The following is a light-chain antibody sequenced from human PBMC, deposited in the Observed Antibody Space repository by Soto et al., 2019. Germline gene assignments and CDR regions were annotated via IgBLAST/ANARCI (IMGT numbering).Light chain of an antibody. J-gene: IGLJ1*01. Sequence: QSVLTQPHSASGTPGQRVTISCSGSSSNIGSNYVYWYQQLPGTAPTLLIYSNNQRPSGVHDRFSGSKSGTSASLAISGLRSEDEAYYYCAAWDDSLSVLYVFGTGTNVTVL. V-gene: IGLV1-47*02. CDR2: SNN. CDR3: AAWDDSLSVLYV. CDR1: SSNIGSNY.